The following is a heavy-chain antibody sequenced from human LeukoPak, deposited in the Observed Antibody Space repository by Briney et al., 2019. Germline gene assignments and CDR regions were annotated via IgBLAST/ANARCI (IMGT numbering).Heavy chain of an antibody. V-gene: IGHV3-30*03. CDR3: AIRIVGAIGY. CDR2: ISYDGSNK. D-gene: IGHD1-26*01. J-gene: IGHJ4*02. Sequence: GGSLRLSCAASGFTFSSYGMHWVRQAPGKGLEWVAVISYDGSNKYYADSVKGRFTISRDNSKNTLYLQMNSLRAEDTAVYYCAIRIVGAIGYWGQGTLVTVSS. CDR1: GFTFSSYG.